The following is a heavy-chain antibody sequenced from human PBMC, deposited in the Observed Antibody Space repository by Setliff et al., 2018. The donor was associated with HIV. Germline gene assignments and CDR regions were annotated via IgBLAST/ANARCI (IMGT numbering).Heavy chain of an antibody. V-gene: IGHV7-4-1*02. CDR1: GYTFNNYA. D-gene: IGHD5-12*01. CDR2: INTNTGNP. CDR3: ARDRKNRNGYNADDFEY. J-gene: IGHJ4*02. Sequence: ASVKVSRKASGYTFNNYAMNWVRQAPGQGLELMGWINTNTGNPTYAQGFTGRFVFSLDTSVSTAYLQISSLKAEDTAVYYCARDRKNRNGYNADDFEYWGQGTLVTVSS.